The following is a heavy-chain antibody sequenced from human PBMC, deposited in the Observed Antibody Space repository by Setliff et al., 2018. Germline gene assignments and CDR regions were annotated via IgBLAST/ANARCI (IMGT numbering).Heavy chain of an antibody. CDR3: AGTDAYCAGVCSIS. Sequence: SVKVSCKASGGAFSTYSLSWVRQAPGQGFEWVGRIIPILGITNYAQRFQGRVTITADDSTSTIYMDVSSLRAKDTATYYCAGTDAYCAGVCSISWGQGTLVTVSS. D-gene: IGHD2-21*02. CDR2: IIPILGIT. J-gene: IGHJ5*02. CDR1: GGAFSTYS. V-gene: IGHV1-69*13.